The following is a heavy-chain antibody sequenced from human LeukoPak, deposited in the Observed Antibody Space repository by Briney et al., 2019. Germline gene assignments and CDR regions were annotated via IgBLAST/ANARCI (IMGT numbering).Heavy chain of an antibody. Sequence: SETLSLTCAVSGGSFSGYYWCWIRQPPGKGLEWVGEIYHSGSTNYNPSLKRRVTISVDTSKNQFSLQLSSVTAADTAVYYCARGRPFIGYCSGGSCYFLDYWGQGTLVTVSS. CDR1: GGSFSGYY. CDR3: ARGRPFIGYCSGGSCYFLDY. V-gene: IGHV4-34*01. D-gene: IGHD2-15*01. CDR2: IYHSGST. J-gene: IGHJ4*02.